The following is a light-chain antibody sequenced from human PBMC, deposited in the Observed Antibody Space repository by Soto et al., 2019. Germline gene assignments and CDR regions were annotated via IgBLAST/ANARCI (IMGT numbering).Light chain of an antibody. V-gene: IGKV3-20*01. Sequence: EIVLTPSPGTLSLSPGERATLSCRASQRVKSGYLAWYQQKPGQPPRLLISGASSRATGIPDRFSGSGSGTDFTLTISSLQPEDFATYYCQQSYSTFLTFGGGTKVDI. CDR1: QRVKSGY. CDR2: GAS. J-gene: IGKJ4*01. CDR3: QQSYSTFLT.